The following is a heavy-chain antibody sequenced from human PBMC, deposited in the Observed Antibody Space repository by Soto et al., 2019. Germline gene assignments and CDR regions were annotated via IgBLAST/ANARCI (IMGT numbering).Heavy chain of an antibody. J-gene: IGHJ4*02. Sequence: LSLTCTVSGGSVSSGSYYWSWIRQPPGKGLEWIGYIYYSGSTNYNPSLKSRVTISVDTSKNQFSLKLSSVTAADTAVYYCARQTVTTKVFDYWGQGTLVTVSS. CDR1: GGSVSSGSYY. V-gene: IGHV4-61*01. CDR2: IYYSGST. CDR3: ARQTVTTKVFDY. D-gene: IGHD4-4*01.